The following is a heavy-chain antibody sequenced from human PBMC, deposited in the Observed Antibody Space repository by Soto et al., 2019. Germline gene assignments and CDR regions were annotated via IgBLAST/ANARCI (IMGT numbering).Heavy chain of an antibody. Sequence: EVQLLESGGGLVQPGGSLTLSCAASGFTFSTYAMTWVRQAPGKGLEWVSGLSGSTSYYAESVKGRFTISRDNSKNTLYLQMNSLRAEDTAVYYCAKAREIGVVITTSFDYWGQGTLVTVSS. D-gene: IGHD3-22*01. J-gene: IGHJ4*02. CDR1: GFTFSTYA. CDR3: AKAREIGVVITTSFDY. CDR2: LSGSTS. V-gene: IGHV3-23*01.